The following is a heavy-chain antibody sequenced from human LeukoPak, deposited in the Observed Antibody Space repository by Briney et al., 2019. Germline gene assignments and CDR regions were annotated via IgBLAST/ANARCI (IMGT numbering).Heavy chain of an antibody. CDR2: ISGSGGTT. CDR3: AKVNYYDSTGFFDH. V-gene: IGHV3-23*01. D-gene: IGHD3-22*01. Sequence: AGGSLRLSCAASGLTFNNYAMSWVRQAPGKGLEWVSAISGSGGTTNYADSVKGRLTISRDNSKNTLYLQMSSLRVEDTAVYYCAKVNYYDSTGFFDHWGLGTLVTVSS. J-gene: IGHJ4*02. CDR1: GLTFNNYA.